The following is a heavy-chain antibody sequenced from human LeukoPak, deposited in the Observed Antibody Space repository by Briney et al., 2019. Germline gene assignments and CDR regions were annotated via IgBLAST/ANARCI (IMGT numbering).Heavy chain of an antibody. CDR1: GGSVNRFH. V-gene: IGHV4-4*07. CDR3: TRGSIAYYYMDV. CDR2: IFPSGST. D-gene: IGHD3-22*01. J-gene: IGHJ6*03. Sequence: SETLSLTCTLSGGSVNRFHWSWLRQPAGKGLEWIGRIFPSGSTSYNPSLLSRVTISVDTSKNQFSLKLSSVTAADTAVYYCTRGSIAYYYMDVWGKGTTVTISS.